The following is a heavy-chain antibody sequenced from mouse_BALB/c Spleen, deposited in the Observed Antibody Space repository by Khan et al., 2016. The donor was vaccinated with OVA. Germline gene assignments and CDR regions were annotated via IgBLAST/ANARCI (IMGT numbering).Heavy chain of an antibody. CDR3: ARKNYYGYAMDY. V-gene: IGHV3-2*02. CDR2: ISYGRST. D-gene: IGHD1-1*01. Sequence: EVKLLESGPGLVKPSQSLSLTCTVTGYSITSDYAWDWIRQFPGNKLEWMGYISYGRSTSSNPSLKSRISITRDTSKNQFFLQLNSVTTEDTATYYCARKNYYGYAMDYWGQGTSVTVSS. J-gene: IGHJ4*01. CDR1: GYSITSDYA.